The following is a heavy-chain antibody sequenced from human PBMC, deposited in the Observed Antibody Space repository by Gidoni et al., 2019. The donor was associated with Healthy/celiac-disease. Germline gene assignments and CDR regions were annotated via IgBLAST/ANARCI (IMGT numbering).Heavy chain of an antibody. CDR1: GYTFTSYG. CDR3: ASVRKAAAGMVSYYYYGMDG. V-gene: IGHV1-18*01. D-gene: IGHD6-13*01. Sequence: QVQLVQSGAEVTKPGSSVKFSCKASGYTFTSYGISWVRQSPGQGLECMGWISAYNGNTNYAQKLQGRVTMTTDTSTSTAYMELRSLRSDETAVYYCASVRKAAAGMVSYYYYGMDGWGKGTTVTVSS. CDR2: ISAYNGNT. J-gene: IGHJ6*04.